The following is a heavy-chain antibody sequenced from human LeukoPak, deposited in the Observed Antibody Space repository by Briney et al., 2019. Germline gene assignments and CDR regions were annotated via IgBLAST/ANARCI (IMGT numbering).Heavy chain of an antibody. CDR3: AREPAGGIAAAGTAFDI. Sequence: SVKVSCKASGGTFSSYAISWVRQAPGQGLEWMGGIIPIFGTANYAQKFQGRVTITADESTSTAYMELSSLRSEDTAVYYCAREPAGGIAAAGTAFDIWGQGTMVTVSS. J-gene: IGHJ3*02. CDR2: IIPIFGTA. CDR1: GGTFSSYA. V-gene: IGHV1-69*13. D-gene: IGHD6-13*01.